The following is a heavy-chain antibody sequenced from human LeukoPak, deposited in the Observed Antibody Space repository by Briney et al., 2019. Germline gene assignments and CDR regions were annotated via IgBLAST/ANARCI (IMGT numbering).Heavy chain of an antibody. J-gene: IGHJ4*02. Sequence: GGSLRLSCAASGFTFDDYAMHWVRQAPGKGLEWVSGISWNSGSIGYADSVKGRFTISRDNAKNSLYLQMNSLRAEDTASYYCAKGNAGYSSSWYNYWGQGTLVTASS. CDR2: ISWNSGSI. V-gene: IGHV3-9*01. CDR1: GFTFDDYA. D-gene: IGHD6-13*01. CDR3: AKGNAGYSSSWYNY.